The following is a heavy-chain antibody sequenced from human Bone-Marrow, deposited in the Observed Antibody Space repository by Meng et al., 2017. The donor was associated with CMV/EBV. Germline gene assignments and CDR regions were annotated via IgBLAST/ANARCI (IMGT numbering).Heavy chain of an antibody. CDR1: GLTFSHHG. J-gene: IGHJ4*02. CDR2: ISYDGSNK. CDR3: ARVVVSRAPYFDF. D-gene: IGHD2-15*01. V-gene: IGHV3-30*12. Sequence: GESLKISCAASGLTFSHHGMHWVRQAPGKGLEWVAVISYDGSNKYYADSVKGRFTISRDNAKNTLYLQMNSLRAEDTAVYYCARVVVSRAPYFDFWGQGTLVTVSS.